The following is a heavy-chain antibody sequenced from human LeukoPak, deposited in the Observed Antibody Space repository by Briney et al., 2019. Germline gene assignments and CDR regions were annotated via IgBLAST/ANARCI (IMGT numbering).Heavy chain of an antibody. D-gene: IGHD3-22*01. CDR3: ARVQYYYDSSGYYLDY. CDR2: IIPIFGTA. Sequence: SVKVSCKASGGTFSSYAISWVRQAPGQGLEWMGGIIPIFGTANYAQKFQGRVTITADESTSTAYMELSSLRSEDTAVYYCARVQYYYDSSGYYLDYWGQETLVTVSS. J-gene: IGHJ4*02. CDR1: GGTFSSYA. V-gene: IGHV1-69*13.